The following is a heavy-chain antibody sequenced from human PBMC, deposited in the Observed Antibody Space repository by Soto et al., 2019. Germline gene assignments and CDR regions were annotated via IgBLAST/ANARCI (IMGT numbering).Heavy chain of an antibody. D-gene: IGHD4-17*01. CDR1: GGSFSGYY. Sequence: SETLSLTCAVYGGSFSGYYWSWIRQPPGKGLEWIGEINHSGSTNYNPSLKSRVTISVDTSKNQFSLKLSSVTAADTAVYYCARGTTVVTFDYWGQGTLVTVSS. CDR2: INHSGST. V-gene: IGHV4-34*01. CDR3: ARGTTVVTFDY. J-gene: IGHJ4*02.